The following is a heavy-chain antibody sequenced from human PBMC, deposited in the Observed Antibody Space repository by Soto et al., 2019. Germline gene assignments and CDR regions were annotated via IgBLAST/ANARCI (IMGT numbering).Heavy chain of an antibody. V-gene: IGHV3-21*01. CDR2: ISSSSSYI. CDR1: GFTFSSYS. J-gene: IGHJ3*02. D-gene: IGHD2-15*01. Sequence: GGFLRLSCAASGFTFSSYSMNWVRQAPGKGLEWVSSISSSSSYIYYADSVKGRFTISRDNAKNSLYLQMNSLRAEDTAVYYCARPGPYCSGGSCPSFDIWGQGTMVTVSS. CDR3: ARPGPYCSGGSCPSFDI.